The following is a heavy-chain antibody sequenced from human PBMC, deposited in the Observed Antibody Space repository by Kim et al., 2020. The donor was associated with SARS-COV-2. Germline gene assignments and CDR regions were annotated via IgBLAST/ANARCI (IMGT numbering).Heavy chain of an antibody. CDR2: ISGSGGST. Sequence: GGSLRLSCAASGFTFSSYAMSWVRQAPGKGLEWVSAISGSGGSTYYADSVKGRFTISRDNSKNTLYLQMNSLRAEDTAVYYCAKYGRGSGWSYYFDYWGQGTLVTVSS. CDR3: AKYGRGSGWSYYFDY. D-gene: IGHD6-19*01. CDR1: GFTFSSYA. J-gene: IGHJ4*02. V-gene: IGHV3-23*01.